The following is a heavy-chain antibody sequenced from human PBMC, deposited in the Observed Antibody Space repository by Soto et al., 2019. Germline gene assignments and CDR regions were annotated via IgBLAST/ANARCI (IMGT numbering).Heavy chain of an antibody. CDR1: GFTFSDYY. D-gene: IGHD1-1*01. V-gene: IGHV3-11*06. CDR3: AKDWYNYGEFDY. J-gene: IGHJ4*02. CDR2: SSNSGTFS. Sequence: GGSLRLSCEGSGFTFSDYYISWIRQAPGKGLEWISYSSNSGTFSRYADSVKGRFSISRDNTKNLLYLQMNSLKVEDTAVYYCAKDWYNYGEFDYWGQGTLVTVSS.